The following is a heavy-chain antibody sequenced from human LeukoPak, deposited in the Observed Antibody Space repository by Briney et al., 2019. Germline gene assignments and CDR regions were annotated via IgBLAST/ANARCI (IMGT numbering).Heavy chain of an antibody. CDR1: GYDFTSVG. D-gene: IGHD3-10*01. J-gene: IGHJ5*02. V-gene: IGHV1-18*01. CDR3: AKESFPGSGSAKWFDP. Sequence: SVKVACKASGYDFTSVGITWVRRAPGQGLEWMGWISHYNGNTRYAQKFQGRVAMTTDTSTTTAYMELRGLRFNDTAVYYCAKESFPGSGSAKWFDPWGQGTLVIVSA. CDR2: ISHYNGNT.